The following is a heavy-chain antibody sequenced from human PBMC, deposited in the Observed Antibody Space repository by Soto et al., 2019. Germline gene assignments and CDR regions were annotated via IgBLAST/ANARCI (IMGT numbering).Heavy chain of an antibody. D-gene: IGHD3-3*01. CDR3: ARAITIFGVVFDY. Sequence: GGSLRLSCAASGFTFRDYYMNWIRQAPGKGLEWVSYIRSSGSTIYYADSVKGRFTISRDNAENSLYLQMNSLRAEDTAVYYCARAITIFGVVFDYWGQGTLVTVSS. CDR1: GFTFRDYY. J-gene: IGHJ4*02. CDR2: IRSSGSTI. V-gene: IGHV3-11*01.